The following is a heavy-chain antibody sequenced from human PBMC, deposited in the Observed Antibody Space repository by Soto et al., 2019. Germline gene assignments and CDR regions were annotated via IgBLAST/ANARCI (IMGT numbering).Heavy chain of an antibody. CDR1: GLTFSSYA. CDR2: ISGSGGST. CDR3: AKDTYDDVWGSYRHDAFDI. Sequence: GGSLRLSCAASGLTFSSYAMSWVRHAAGQGLQRVSAISGSGGSTYYADSGKVRFTISRDNSKNTLYLQMNSLRAEDTAVYYGAKDTYDDVWGSYRHDAFDIWGQGTMVTV. J-gene: IGHJ3*02. V-gene: IGHV3-23*01. D-gene: IGHD3-16*02.